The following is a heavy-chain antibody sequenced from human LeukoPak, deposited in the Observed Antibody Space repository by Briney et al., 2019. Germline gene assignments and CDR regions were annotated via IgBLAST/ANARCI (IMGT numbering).Heavy chain of an antibody. J-gene: IGHJ4*02. CDR1: GGSITSDY. D-gene: IGHD4-23*01. CDR2: IENSGRT. V-gene: IGHV4-59*01. Sequence: SETLSLTCIVSGGSITSDYWSWIRQPPGKGLEWIGYIENSGRTEYNPSFMSRITISVDTSKIQFSLMLSPVTAADTAVYYCARGRYGGYFDCWGQGTLVTVSS. CDR3: ARGRYGGYFDC.